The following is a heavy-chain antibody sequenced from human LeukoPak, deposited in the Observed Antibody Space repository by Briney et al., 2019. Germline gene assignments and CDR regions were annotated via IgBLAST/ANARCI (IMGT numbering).Heavy chain of an antibody. CDR3: ARERYYYDSSGSSFDY. J-gene: IGHJ4*02. V-gene: IGHV3-11*06. CDR2: ISSSGSYT. Sequence: GGSLRLSCAASGFTFSDYYMSWIRQAPGKGLEWVSYISSSGSYTYYADSVKGRFTISRDNAQNSLYLQMNSLRAEDTAVYYCARERYYYDSSGSSFDYWGQGTLVTVSS. D-gene: IGHD3-22*01. CDR1: GFTFSDYY.